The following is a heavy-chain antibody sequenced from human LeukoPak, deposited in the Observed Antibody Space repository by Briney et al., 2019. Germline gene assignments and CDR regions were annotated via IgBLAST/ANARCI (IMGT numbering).Heavy chain of an antibody. CDR2: IKKDGSEK. Sequence: GGSLRLSCEASGFTFSTYWMSWVRQAPGKGLEWVANIKKDGSEKNYVDSVKGRFTISRDNAKSPLYLQMNSLRAEDTAVYYCATLDSYFDYWGQGTLVTVSS. CDR1: GFTFSTYW. CDR3: ATLDSYFDY. J-gene: IGHJ4*02. V-gene: IGHV3-7*01.